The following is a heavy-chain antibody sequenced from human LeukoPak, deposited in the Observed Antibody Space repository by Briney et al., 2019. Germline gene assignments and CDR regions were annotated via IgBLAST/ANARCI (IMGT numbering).Heavy chain of an antibody. CDR1: GFTFSSYG. D-gene: IGHD1-26*01. J-gene: IGHJ4*02. Sequence: GGSLRLSCAASGFTFSSYGMHWVRQAPGKGLEWVAVISYDGSNKYYADSVKGRFTISRDNSKNTLYLQMNSLRAEDTAVYYCAKAKTGGATTRRGYYFDYWGQGTLVTVSS. V-gene: IGHV3-30*18. CDR3: AKAKTGGATTRRGYYFDY. CDR2: ISYDGSNK.